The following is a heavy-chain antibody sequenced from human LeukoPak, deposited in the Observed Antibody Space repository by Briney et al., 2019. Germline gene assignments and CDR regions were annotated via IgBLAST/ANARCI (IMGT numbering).Heavy chain of an antibody. D-gene: IGHD1-26*01. CDR3: VKDVVGATTPYYFDY. V-gene: IGHV3-20*04. Sequence: GGSLRLSCAASGFTFDDYGMSWVRQAPGKGLEWVSGINWNGGSTGYADSVKGRFTISRDNAKNSLYLQMNSLRAEDTALYYCVKDVVGATTPYYFDYWGQGTLVTVSS. J-gene: IGHJ4*02. CDR2: INWNGGST. CDR1: GFTFDDYG.